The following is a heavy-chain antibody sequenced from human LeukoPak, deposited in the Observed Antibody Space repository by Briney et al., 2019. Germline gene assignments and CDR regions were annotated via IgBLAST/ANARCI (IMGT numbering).Heavy chain of an antibody. CDR3: AKISGLYIAVSGIDFDI. J-gene: IGHJ3*02. V-gene: IGHV3-23*01. D-gene: IGHD6-19*01. Sequence: GGSLRLSCAASGFTFSSYWMHWVRHAPGEGLVWVSAISGSGGSTYYADSVKGRFTISRDNSKNTLYLQMNSLRAEDTAVYYCAKISGLYIAVSGIDFDIWGQGTMVTVSS. CDR2: ISGSGGST. CDR1: GFTFSSYW.